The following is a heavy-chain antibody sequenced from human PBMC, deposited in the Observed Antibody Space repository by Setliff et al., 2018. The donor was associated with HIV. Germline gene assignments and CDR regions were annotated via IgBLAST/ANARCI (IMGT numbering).Heavy chain of an antibody. CDR3: ARHRGVRDPSGWYGTSWLDP. D-gene: IGHD6-19*01. CDR1: GGSISSHY. V-gene: IGHV4-59*11. Sequence: PSETLSLTCTVSGGSISSHYWSWIRQPPGKGLEWIGYMFYNGRSNYNPSLKSRATISVDASKNRFSLKLRSVTAADTAVYYCARHRGVRDPSGWYGTSWLDPWGQGTLVTVS. J-gene: IGHJ5*02. CDR2: MFYNGRS.